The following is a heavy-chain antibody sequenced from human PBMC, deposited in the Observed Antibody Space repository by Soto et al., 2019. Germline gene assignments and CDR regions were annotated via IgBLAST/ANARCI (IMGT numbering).Heavy chain of an antibody. CDR2: INHSGST. CDR3: ARLLTTVATD. J-gene: IGHJ4*02. Sequence: SETLSLTCAVYGGSFSGYYWSWIRQPPGKGLEWIGEINHSGSTNYNPSLKSRVTISVDTSKNQFSLKLSSVTAADTAVYYCARLLTTVATDWGQGTLVTVSS. D-gene: IGHD4-17*01. CDR1: GGSFSGYY. V-gene: IGHV4-34*01.